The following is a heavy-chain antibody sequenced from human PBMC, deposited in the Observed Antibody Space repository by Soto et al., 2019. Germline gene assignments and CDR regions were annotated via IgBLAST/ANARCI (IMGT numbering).Heavy chain of an antibody. CDR3: ARYIPGVRYYGMDV. D-gene: IGHD2-2*01. CDR1: GFTFSNYS. Sequence: GGSLRLSCAASGFTFSNYSMNWVRQAPGKGLEWVSLIGESGTPTYYADSVKGRFTISRDNSGNTLFLEMYSLRAEDTAVYYCARYIPGVRYYGMDVWGQGTTVTVSS. J-gene: IGHJ6*02. CDR2: IGESGTPT. V-gene: IGHV3-48*01.